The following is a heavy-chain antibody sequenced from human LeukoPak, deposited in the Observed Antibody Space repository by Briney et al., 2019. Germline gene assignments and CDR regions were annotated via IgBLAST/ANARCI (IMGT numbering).Heavy chain of an antibody. CDR2: IGGSGAGT. J-gene: IGHJ4*02. V-gene: IGHV3-23*01. D-gene: IGHD2-21*02. CDR1: GFTFSSYE. CDR3: AKEGGIVVVTAHDY. Sequence: GGSLRLSCAASGFTFSSYEMNWVRQAPGKGLEWVSAIGGSGAGTYYADSVKGRFTISRDNSKNTLYLQMNSLRAEDTAVYYCAKEGGIVVVTAHDYWGQGTLVTVSS.